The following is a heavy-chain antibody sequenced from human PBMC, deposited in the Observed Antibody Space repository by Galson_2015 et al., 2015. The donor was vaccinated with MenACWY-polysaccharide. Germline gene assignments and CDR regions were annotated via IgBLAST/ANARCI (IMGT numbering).Heavy chain of an antibody. V-gene: IGHV3-11*01. CDR1: GFTFSNFY. J-gene: IGHJ4*03. Sequence: SLRISCAASGFTFSNFYMSWVRQAPGKGLEWVSYISSSAITMDYAESVKGRFTIYRDNAQNALYLQMNSLRADDTAVYFCVRDREGCLLGCASDFWGLGTVVTVSS. CDR3: VRDREGCLLGCASDF. CDR2: ISSSAITM. D-gene: IGHD2-21*01.